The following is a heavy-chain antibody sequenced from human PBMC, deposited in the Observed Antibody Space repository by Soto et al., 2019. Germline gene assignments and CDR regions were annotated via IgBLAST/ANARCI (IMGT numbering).Heavy chain of an antibody. Sequence: SETLSLTCTVSGGAINSYYWTWIRQPAGKGLEWIGRIYSSGSTKYNPSLQSRVTMSLDTSKNQFSLRLTSVTAADTAVYSCARGQRFSDWFDPWGQGTLVTVSS. J-gene: IGHJ5*02. D-gene: IGHD3-3*01. V-gene: IGHV4-4*07. CDR1: GGAINSYY. CDR3: ARGQRFSDWFDP. CDR2: IYSSGST.